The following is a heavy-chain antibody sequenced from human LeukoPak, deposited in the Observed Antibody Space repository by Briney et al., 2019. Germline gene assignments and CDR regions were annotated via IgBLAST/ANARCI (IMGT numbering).Heavy chain of an antibody. CDR3: ARTSSSSEEYYYYYGMDV. CDR1: GYTFTGYY. V-gene: IGHV1-2*02. Sequence: ASVKVFCKASGYTFTGYYMHWVRQAPGQGLEWMGWINPNSGGTNYAQKFQGRVTMTRDTSISTAYMELSRLRSDDTAVYYCARTSSSSEEYYYYYGMDVWGQGTTVTVSS. D-gene: IGHD6-6*01. J-gene: IGHJ6*02. CDR2: INPNSGGT.